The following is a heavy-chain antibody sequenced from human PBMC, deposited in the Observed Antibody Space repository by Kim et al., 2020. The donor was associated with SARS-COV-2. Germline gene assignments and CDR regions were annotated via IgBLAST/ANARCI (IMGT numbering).Heavy chain of an antibody. CDR3: AKAPTRTTYFDS. Sequence: TVYADSVGGRFTISRANSKNTLYRQMNSLRAEDTAVYYCAKAPTRTTYFDSWGQGTLVTVSS. CDR2: T. V-gene: IGHV3-23*01. J-gene: IGHJ4*02.